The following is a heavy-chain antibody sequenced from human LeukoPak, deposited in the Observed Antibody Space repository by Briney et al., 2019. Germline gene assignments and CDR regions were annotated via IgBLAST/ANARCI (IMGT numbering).Heavy chain of an antibody. Sequence: GGSLRLSCAASGFTFSSYAMHWVRQAPGTGLEWVAVISYDGSNKYYADSVKGRFTISRDNSKNTLYLQMNSLRAEDTAVYYCARDLFDRYSGYNYWGQGTLVTVSS. J-gene: IGHJ4*02. CDR2: ISYDGSNK. CDR3: ARDLFDRYSGYNY. D-gene: IGHD5-12*01. V-gene: IGHV3-30*04. CDR1: GFTFSSYA.